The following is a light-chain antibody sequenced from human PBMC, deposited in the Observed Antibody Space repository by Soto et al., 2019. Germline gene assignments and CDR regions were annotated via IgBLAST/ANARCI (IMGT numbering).Light chain of an antibody. CDR1: QSVSSY. Sequence: EVVLTQSPATLSLSPGERATLSCRASQSVSSYLAWYQKKPGQAPRLLIYDASNRAPGIPARFSGSGSGTDFPLTISSLEPEDFAVYYCQQRSNWPPFTFGPGTKVDIK. CDR2: DAS. CDR3: QQRSNWPPFT. V-gene: IGKV3-11*01. J-gene: IGKJ3*01.